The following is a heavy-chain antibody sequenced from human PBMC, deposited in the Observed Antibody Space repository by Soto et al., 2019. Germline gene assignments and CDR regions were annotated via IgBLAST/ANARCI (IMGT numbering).Heavy chain of an antibody. CDR2: IKSKTDGGTT. Sequence: GGSLRLSCAASGFSFSNAWMSWVRQAPGKGLEWVGRIKSKTDGGTTDYAAPVKGRFTISRDDSKNTLYLQMNSLKTDDTSVYYCTIDSGSSLGFDYWGQGTRGTVSS. CDR1: GFSFSNAW. D-gene: IGHD1-26*01. V-gene: IGHV3-15*01. J-gene: IGHJ4*02. CDR3: TIDSGSSLGFDY.